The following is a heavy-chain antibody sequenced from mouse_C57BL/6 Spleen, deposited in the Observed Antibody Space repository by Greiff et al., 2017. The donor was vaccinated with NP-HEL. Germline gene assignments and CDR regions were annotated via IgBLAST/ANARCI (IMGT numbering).Heavy chain of an antibody. CDR3: TRGGYITTPVAGAMDY. D-gene: IGHD1-1*01. Sequence: EVKLVESGEGLVKPGGSLKLSCAASGFTFSSYAMSWVRQTPEKRLEWVAYISSGGDYIYYADTVKGRFTISRDNARNTLYLQMSSLKSEDTAMYYCTRGGYITTPVAGAMDYWGQGTSVTVSS. CDR1: GFTFSSYA. V-gene: IGHV5-9-1*02. CDR2: ISSGGDYI. J-gene: IGHJ4*01.